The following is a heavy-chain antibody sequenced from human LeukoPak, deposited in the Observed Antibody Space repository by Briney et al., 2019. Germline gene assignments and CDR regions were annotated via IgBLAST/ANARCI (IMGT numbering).Heavy chain of an antibody. J-gene: IGHJ4*02. D-gene: IGHD5-18*01. CDR3: ARIFIRNGYSSYFDC. Sequence: KPSETLSLTCTVSGFSISSGHYWGWVRPPPGAGLEWIGSVYQSGTTYYNPSLKSRVTTSVDTSKNQFSLRLRPVTAAGTAVYYCARIFIRNGYSSYFDCWGQGTLVTVSS. V-gene: IGHV4-38-2*02. CDR1: GFSISSGHY. CDR2: VYQSGTT.